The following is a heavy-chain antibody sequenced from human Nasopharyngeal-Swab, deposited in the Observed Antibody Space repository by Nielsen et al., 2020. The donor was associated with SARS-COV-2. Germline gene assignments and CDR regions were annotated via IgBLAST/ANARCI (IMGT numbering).Heavy chain of an antibody. CDR1: GGSISIEDYY. D-gene: IGHD2-15*01. Sequence: SETLSLTCTVSGGSISIEDYYWSWVRQHPGKGLEWIGYISYSGNTYYSPSLKSRLAISIDTSRNKFSLKLRSVTAADTAVYYCARDRACRYFNSWGQGTLVTVSS. J-gene: IGHJ4*02. V-gene: IGHV4-31*03. CDR2: ISYSGNT. CDR3: ARDRACRYFNS.